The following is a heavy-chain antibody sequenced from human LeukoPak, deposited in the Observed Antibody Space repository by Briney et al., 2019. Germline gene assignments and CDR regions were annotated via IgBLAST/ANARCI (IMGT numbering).Heavy chain of an antibody. CDR3: AREIEAIAAAGTSDY. Sequence: LSLTCTVSGGSIRSSSHYWGWIRQPPGKGLEWVSYISSSGSYTNYADSVKGRFTISRDNAKNSLYLQMNSLRAEDTAVYYCAREIEAIAAAGTSDYWGQGTLVTVSS. V-gene: IGHV3-11*06. CDR1: GGSIRSSSHY. CDR2: ISSSGSYT. D-gene: IGHD6-13*01. J-gene: IGHJ4*02.